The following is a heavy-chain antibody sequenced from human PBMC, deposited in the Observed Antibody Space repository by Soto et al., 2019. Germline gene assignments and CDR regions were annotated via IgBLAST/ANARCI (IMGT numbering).Heavy chain of an antibody. D-gene: IGHD4-17*01. Sequence: SETLSLTCAVSGDSISSDNWWSWVRQPPEKGLEWIGEIYRGTSPTYNPSLESRVTISVDKSKNQFSLKLNSVTAADTAVYYCVKNGAYALDYWGQGTLVTVSS. V-gene: IGHV4-4*02. CDR3: VKNGAYALDY. CDR2: IYRGTSP. J-gene: IGHJ4*02. CDR1: GDSISSDNW.